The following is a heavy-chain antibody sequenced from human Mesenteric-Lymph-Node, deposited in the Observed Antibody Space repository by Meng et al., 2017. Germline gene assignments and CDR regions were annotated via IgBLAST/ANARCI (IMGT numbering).Heavy chain of an antibody. V-gene: IGHV3-30*04. D-gene: IGHD1-26*01. J-gene: IGHJ3*02. Sequence: GESLKISCAASGFTFSSYAMHWVRQAPGKGLEWVAVISYDGSNKYYADSVKGRFTISRDNAKNSLYLQMNSLRAEDTAVYYCAKSIVGATTVVLRNDAFDIWGQGTMVTVSS. CDR1: GFTFSSYA. CDR2: ISYDGSNK. CDR3: AKSIVGATTVVLRNDAFDI.